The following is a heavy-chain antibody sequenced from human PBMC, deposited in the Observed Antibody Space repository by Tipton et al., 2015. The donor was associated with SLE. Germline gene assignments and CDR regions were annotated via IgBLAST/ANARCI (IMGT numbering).Heavy chain of an antibody. CDR1: GLTFTDYY. J-gene: IGHJ4*02. CDR2: IDPENGET. CDR3: ATDLRSSPLY. V-gene: IGHV1-69-2*01. Sequence: QLVQSGPEVKKPGATVKISCKVSGLTFTDYYIHWVQQAPGKGLEWMGLIDPENGETLYPEKFQGRVTITADTSTDTAYMELSSLTSDDTAIYYCATDLRSSPLYWGLGTLVTVSS. D-gene: IGHD6-13*01.